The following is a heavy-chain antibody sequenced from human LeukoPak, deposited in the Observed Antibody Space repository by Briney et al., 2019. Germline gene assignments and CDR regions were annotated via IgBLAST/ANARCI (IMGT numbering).Heavy chain of an antibody. CDR1: GYTFTGYY. V-gene: IGHV1-2*06. J-gene: IGHJ3*02. Sequence: ASVKVSCKASGYTFTGYYMHWVRQAPGQGPEWMGRINPNSGGTNYAQKFQGRVTMTRDTCISTAYMELSRLRSDDTAVYYCARVWAPIAVAGISNAFDIWGQGTMVTLSS. D-gene: IGHD6-19*01. CDR3: ARVWAPIAVAGISNAFDI. CDR2: INPNSGGT.